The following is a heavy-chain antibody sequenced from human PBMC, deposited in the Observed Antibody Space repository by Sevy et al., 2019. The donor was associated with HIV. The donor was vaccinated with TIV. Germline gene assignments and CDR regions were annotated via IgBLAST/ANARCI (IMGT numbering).Heavy chain of an antibody. Sequence: GGSLRLSCTGSGFTFGDYAMSWFRQAPGMGLEWVGFIRSKDYGGATEYAASVKGRFTISRDDSKSIADLQMNSLKTEDTAVYHCTRGYYSDSSGYSDYWGQGTLVTVSS. CDR1: GFTFGDYA. J-gene: IGHJ4*02. D-gene: IGHD3-22*01. V-gene: IGHV3-49*03. CDR2: IRSKDYGGAT. CDR3: TRGYYSDSSGYSDY.